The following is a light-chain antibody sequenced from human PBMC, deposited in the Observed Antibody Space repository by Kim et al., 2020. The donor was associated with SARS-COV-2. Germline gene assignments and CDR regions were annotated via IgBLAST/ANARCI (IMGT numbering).Light chain of an antibody. J-gene: IGLJ1*01. V-gene: IGLV2-14*04. CDR1: GRYVVVYNF. CDR2: DVK. CDR3: SSYTGSTTYV. Sequence: CTEPGRYVVVYNFVPCNKKPPGNPPKYMFYDVKRRPSGVSKRFSGPKSGNTASLTISGLQAGDEAYYYGSSYTGSTTYVFGTGTKVTVL.